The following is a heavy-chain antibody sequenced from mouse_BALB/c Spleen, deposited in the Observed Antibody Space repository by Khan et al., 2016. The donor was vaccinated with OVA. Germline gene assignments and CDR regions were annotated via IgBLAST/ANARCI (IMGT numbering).Heavy chain of an antibody. CDR1: GFSLTNYG. J-gene: IGHJ2*01. CDR2: IWSSGIT. V-gene: IGHV2-2*02. D-gene: IGHD1-1*02. Sequence: QVQLKQSGPGLVQPSQSLSITCTVSGFSLTNYGVHWVRQSPGKGLEWLGVIWSSGITDYNATFISRLSISRDISKSQVFFKMNSLQANDTGIYYCARKRNGYFDYWGQGTTLTGSS. CDR3: ARKRNGYFDY.